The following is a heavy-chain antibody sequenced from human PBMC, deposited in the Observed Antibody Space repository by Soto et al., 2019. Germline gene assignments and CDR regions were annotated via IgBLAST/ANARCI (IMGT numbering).Heavy chain of an antibody. CDR3: ARLIYDSRLNYLYFDS. CDR1: GVSISSGNW. J-gene: IGHJ4*02. CDR2: VYRYGSA. D-gene: IGHD3-22*01. V-gene: IGHV4-4*02. Sequence: SETLSLTCDVSGVSISSGNWWSWVRQPPGKELEWIGEVYRYGSANYHPSLERRVSISVDTSKNQFSLRLSSVTAADTAIYYCARLIYDSRLNYLYFDSWGQGMLVTVSS.